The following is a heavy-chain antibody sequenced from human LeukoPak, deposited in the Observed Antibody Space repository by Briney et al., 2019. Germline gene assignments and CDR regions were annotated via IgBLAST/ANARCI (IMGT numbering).Heavy chain of an antibody. CDR2: MCSGGST. D-gene: IGHD2-15*01. CDR1: GFTVRSNY. CDR3: ARDRYCSGGSCYGDAFDL. V-gene: IGHV3-53*01. J-gene: IGHJ3*01. Sequence: PGGSLRLSCTASGFTVRSNYMSWVRQSPRKGLEWVSIMCSGGSTDYADSVKGRFIISRDHSKNTLYLQMNSLRAEDTAVYYCARDRYCSGGSCYGDAFDLWGQGTMVAVSS.